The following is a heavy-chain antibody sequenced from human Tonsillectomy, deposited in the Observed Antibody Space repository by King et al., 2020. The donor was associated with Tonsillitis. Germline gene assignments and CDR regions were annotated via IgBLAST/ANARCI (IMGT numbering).Heavy chain of an antibody. CDR1: GGSISSGGYY. V-gene: IGHV4-31*03. CDR3: ARGTMVRGAPFDY. Sequence: VQLQESGPGLVKPSQTLSLTCTVSGGSISSGGYYWSWIRQHPGKGLEWIGYIYYSGGTYYNPSLKSRVTISVDTSKNQFSLKLSSVTAADTAVYYCARGTMVRGAPFDYWGQGTLVTVSS. CDR2: IYYSGGT. J-gene: IGHJ4*02. D-gene: IGHD3-10*01.